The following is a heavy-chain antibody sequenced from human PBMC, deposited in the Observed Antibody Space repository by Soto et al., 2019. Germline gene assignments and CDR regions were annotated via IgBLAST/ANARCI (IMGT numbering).Heavy chain of an antibody. CDR1: GFTFDDYA. V-gene: IGHV3-9*01. CDR2: LSWNGVTI. D-gene: IGHD3-22*01. CDR3: AASRAYDSSDYSGFHYGMAV. J-gene: IGHJ6*02. Sequence: EVQLVESGGDLVQPGRSLRLSCAASGFTFDDYAVHWVRQVPGKGLQWVSGLSWNGVTIGYAASVKGRFTISRDNAKKSLYLQMNGLRPDDTAFYYCAASRAYDSSDYSGFHYGMAVWGLGNTVTVS.